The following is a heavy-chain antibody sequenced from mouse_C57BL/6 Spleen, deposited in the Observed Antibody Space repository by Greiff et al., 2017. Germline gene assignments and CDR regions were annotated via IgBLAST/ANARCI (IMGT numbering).Heavy chain of an antibody. CDR3: AREDTTVVAYYAMDY. J-gene: IGHJ4*01. Sequence: EVQWVESGGGLVKPGGSLKLSCAASGFTFSSYAMSWVRQTPEKRLEWVATISDGGSYTYYPDNVKGRFTISRDNAKNNLYLQMSHLKSEDTAMYYCAREDTTVVAYYAMDYWGQGTSVTVSS. V-gene: IGHV5-4*01. CDR1: GFTFSSYA. D-gene: IGHD1-1*01. CDR2: ISDGGSYT.